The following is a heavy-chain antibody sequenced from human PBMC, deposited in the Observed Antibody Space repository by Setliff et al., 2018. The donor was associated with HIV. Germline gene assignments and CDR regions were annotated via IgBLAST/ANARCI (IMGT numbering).Heavy chain of an antibody. CDR1: GGSVSSVNYY. J-gene: IGHJ6*03. Sequence: SETLSLTCSVSGGSVSSVNYYWSWIRQPPGRGLEWIGYIHYTGSTTYNPSLKSRVTISVDTSKNQFSLKLSSVTAADTAVYYCARGGYDYVWGSYRYPYYYYYMDVWGKGTTVTGS. CDR3: ARGGYDYVWGSYRYPYYYYYMDV. CDR2: IHYTGST. D-gene: IGHD3-16*02. V-gene: IGHV4-61*01.